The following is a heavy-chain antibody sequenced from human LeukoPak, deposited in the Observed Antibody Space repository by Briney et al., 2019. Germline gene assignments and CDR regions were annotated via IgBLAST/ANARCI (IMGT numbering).Heavy chain of an antibody. J-gene: IGHJ4*02. CDR1: GGSISSYY. D-gene: IGHD3-10*01. Sequence: SETLSLTCTVSGGSISSYYWSWIRRPAGKGLEWIGRIYTSGSTNYNPSLKSRVTMSVDTSKNQFSLKLSSVTAADAAAYYCARERGPGSSIDYWGQGTLVTVSS. V-gene: IGHV4-4*07. CDR2: IYTSGST. CDR3: ARERGPGSSIDY.